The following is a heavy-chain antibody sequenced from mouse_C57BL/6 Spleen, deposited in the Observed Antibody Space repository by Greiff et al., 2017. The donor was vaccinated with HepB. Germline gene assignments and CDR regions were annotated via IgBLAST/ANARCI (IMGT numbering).Heavy chain of an antibody. CDR3: ARARKDFSDY. CDR2: IDPSDSYT. Sequence: VKLQQPGAELVKPGASVKLSCKASGYTFTSYWMQWVKQRPGQGLEWIGEIDPSDSYTNYNQKFKGKATLTVDTSSSTAYMQLSSLTSEDSAVYYCARARKDFSDYWGQGTTLTVSS. J-gene: IGHJ2*01. CDR1: GYTFTSYW. V-gene: IGHV1-50*01.